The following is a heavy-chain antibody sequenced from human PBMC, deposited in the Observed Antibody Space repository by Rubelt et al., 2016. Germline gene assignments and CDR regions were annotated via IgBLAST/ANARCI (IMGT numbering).Heavy chain of an antibody. D-gene: IGHD5-18*01. J-gene: IGHJ2*01. Sequence: QVQLVQSGAEVKKPGASVKVSCKASGYTFTSYGISWVRQAPGQGLEWMGWISAYNGNTKYSQKFQGRVTITRDTSASTAYMELRSLGSEDTAVYYCARSKDTAMVTDADWYFDLWGRGTLVTVSS. V-gene: IGHV1-18*01. CDR1: GYTFTSYG. CDR3: ARSKDTAMVTDADWYFDL. CDR2: ISAYNGNT.